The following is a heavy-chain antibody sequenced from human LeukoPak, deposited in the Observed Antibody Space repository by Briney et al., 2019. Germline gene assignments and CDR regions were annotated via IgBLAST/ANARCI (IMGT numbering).Heavy chain of an antibody. CDR1: GFTLRNAW. J-gene: IGHJ3*02. CDR3: TTDPPNTYYYDSSDFRPPDAFDI. Sequence: GGSLRLSCAASGFTLRNAWMGWVRQSPGEGLEGVGRIKSKTEDVTRDYGAPVKGRFTIYRDDSKNTMYLQMNSLKPEDPAVYYCTTDPPNTYYYDSSDFRPPDAFDIWGQGTMVTVSS. V-gene: IGHV3-15*01. D-gene: IGHD3-22*01. CDR2: IKSKTEDVTR.